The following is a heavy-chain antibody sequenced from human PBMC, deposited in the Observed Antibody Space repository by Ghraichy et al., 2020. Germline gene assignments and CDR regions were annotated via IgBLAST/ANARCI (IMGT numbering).Heavy chain of an antibody. CDR2: INHSGST. V-gene: IGHV4-34*01. CDR3: ARGGPIRFNTGSGY. Sequence: SETLSLTCAVYGGSFSGYYWSWIRQPPGKGLEWIGEINHSGSTNYNPSLKSRVTISVDTSKNQFSLKLSSVTAADTAVYYCARGGPIRFNTGSGYWGQGTLVTVSS. D-gene: IGHD5-18*01. CDR1: GGSFSGYY. J-gene: IGHJ4*02.